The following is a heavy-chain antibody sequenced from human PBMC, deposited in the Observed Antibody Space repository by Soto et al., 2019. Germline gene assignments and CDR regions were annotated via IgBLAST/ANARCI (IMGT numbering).Heavy chain of an antibody. CDR2: IYYSGST. D-gene: IGHD4-17*01. Sequence: QVQLQESGPGLVKPSETLSLTCTVSGGSVSSGSYYWSWIRQPPGKGLEWIGYIYYSGSTNYNPSLTRRVTISVDTAKNQFSLKLSSVTAADTAVYYWARDYGGNSRYYYYYGMDVWGQGTTVTVSS. J-gene: IGHJ6*02. CDR1: GGSVSSGSYY. V-gene: IGHV4-61*01. CDR3: ARDYGGNSRYYYYYGMDV.